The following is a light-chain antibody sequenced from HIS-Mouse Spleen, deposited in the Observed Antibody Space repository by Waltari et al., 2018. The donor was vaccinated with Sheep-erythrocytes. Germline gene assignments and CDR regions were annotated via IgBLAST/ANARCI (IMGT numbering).Light chain of an antibody. Sequence: DSQMTQSPSTLSASVGDRVTISGRASQSIRSWLAWYQQKPGKAPKRLIYKASSLERGVPSRFSGSGSGTEFTLTISSLQPDDFATYYCQQYNSYSRTFGQGTKLEIK. CDR3: QQYNSYSRT. J-gene: IGKJ2*01. CDR2: KAS. CDR1: QSIRSW. V-gene: IGKV1-5*03.